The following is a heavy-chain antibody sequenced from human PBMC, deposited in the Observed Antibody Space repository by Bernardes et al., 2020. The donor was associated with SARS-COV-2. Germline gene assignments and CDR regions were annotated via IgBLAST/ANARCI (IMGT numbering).Heavy chain of an antibody. D-gene: IGHD5-12*01. CDR1: GFTVSVYC. Sequence: GGSLRLSCAASGFTVSVYCMHWVRQAPGKGLVWVARVNSDGSRITYADSVKGRFTISRDNAKNTLYLQMNSLRAEDTAVYYCAREEGYVLGLSYHYYGMDVWGQGTTVTVSS. CDR3: AREEGYVLGLSYHYYGMDV. CDR2: VNSDGSRI. V-gene: IGHV3-74*03. J-gene: IGHJ6*02.